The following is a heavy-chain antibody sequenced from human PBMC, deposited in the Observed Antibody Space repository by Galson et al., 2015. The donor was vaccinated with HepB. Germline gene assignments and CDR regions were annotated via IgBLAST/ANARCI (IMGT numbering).Heavy chain of an antibody. CDR1: GFTVSSSY. Sequence: SLRLSCAVSGFTVSSSYMGWVRQAPGKGLEWVSVIYVDGSAFYAGSVEGRFTISRDNSKNTLHLQMNSLRAEDTAVYYCARDGGRDGYNTDAFDIWGQGTMVTVSS. J-gene: IGHJ3*02. V-gene: IGHV3-53*01. D-gene: IGHD5-24*01. CDR3: ARDGGRDGYNTDAFDI. CDR2: IYVDGSA.